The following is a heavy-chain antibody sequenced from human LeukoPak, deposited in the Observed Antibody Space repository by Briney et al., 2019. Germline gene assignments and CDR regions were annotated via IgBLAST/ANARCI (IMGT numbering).Heavy chain of an antibody. D-gene: IGHD3-3*01. J-gene: IGHJ4*02. CDR3: ARGWRFLEWLSSYYFDY. CDR2: IYYSGST. V-gene: IGHV4-39*07. CDR1: GGSISSSSYY. Sequence: PSETLSLTCTVSGGSISSSSYYWGWIRQPPGKGLEWIGSIYYSGSTYYNPSLKSRVTISVDTSKNQFSLKLSSVTAADTAVYYCARGWRFLEWLSSYYFDYWGQGTLVTVSS.